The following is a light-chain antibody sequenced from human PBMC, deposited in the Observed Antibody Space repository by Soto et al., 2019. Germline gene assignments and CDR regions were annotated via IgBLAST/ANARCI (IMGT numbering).Light chain of an antibody. V-gene: IGLV2-14*01. CDR2: EIS. J-gene: IGLJ3*02. CDR3: TSFTNRSTLV. CDR1: TCDIGTYNY. Sequence: QSALTQPASVSGSPGQSITISCTGTTCDIGTYNYVSWYQHHPDKAPRLMIYEISNRPSGVSNRFSGSKSGNTASLTIAGLQDEDEADYYCTSFTNRSTLVFGGGTKLTVL.